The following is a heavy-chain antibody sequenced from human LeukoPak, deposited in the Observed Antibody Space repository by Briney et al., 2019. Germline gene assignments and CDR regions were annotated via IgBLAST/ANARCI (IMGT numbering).Heavy chain of an antibody. CDR2: ISGSGGST. Sequence: GGSLRLSCAASGFTFSSYAMSWVRQAPGKGLEGVAAISGSGGSTYYADSVKGRFTISRDNSKNTLYLQMNSLRAEDTAVYYCAKDRVRFYFDYWGQGTLVTVSS. D-gene: IGHD4-11*01. V-gene: IGHV3-23*01. CDR3: AKDRVRFYFDY. J-gene: IGHJ4*02. CDR1: GFTFSSYA.